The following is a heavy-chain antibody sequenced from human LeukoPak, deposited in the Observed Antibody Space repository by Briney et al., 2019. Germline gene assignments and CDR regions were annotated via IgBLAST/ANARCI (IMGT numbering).Heavy chain of an antibody. CDR3: ARYLPRSHMVRGVFATTGGRWFDP. D-gene: IGHD3-10*01. Sequence: SETLSLTCTVSGGSISSSSYYWGWIRQPPGKGLEWIGSIYFGGSTYSNPSLKSRVTISVDKSKNQFSLKLSSVTAADTAVYYCARYLPRSHMVRGVFATTGGRWFDPWGQGTLVTVSS. V-gene: IGHV4-39*07. J-gene: IGHJ5*02. CDR1: GGSISSSSYY. CDR2: IYFGGST.